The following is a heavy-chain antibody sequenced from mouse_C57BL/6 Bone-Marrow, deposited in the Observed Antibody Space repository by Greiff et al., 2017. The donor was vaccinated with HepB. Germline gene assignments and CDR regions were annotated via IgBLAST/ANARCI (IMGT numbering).Heavy chain of an antibody. J-gene: IGHJ4*01. Sequence: VQLQQPGAELVKPGASVKMSCKASGYTFTSYWITWVKQRPGQGLEWIGDIYPGSGSTNYNEKLKSKATMTVDTSSSTADMQLSSLTSEDSAVYDCAIFGCVVAPYYYAIDYWGQGTSVTVSS. V-gene: IGHV1-55*01. D-gene: IGHD1-1*01. CDR3: AIFGCVVAPYYYAIDY. CDR2: IYPGSGST. CDR1: GYTFTSYW.